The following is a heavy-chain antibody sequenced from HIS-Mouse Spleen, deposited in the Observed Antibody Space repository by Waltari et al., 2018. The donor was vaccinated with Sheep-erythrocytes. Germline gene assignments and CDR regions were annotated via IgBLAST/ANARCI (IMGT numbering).Heavy chain of an antibody. J-gene: IGHJ4*02. Sequence: QVQLQESGPGLVKPSETLSLTCTVSGGSISSYYWSWIRQPPGKGLEWIGYIYYSGSTNYNPSLKSRVTISVDTSKNQFSLKLSSVTAADTAVYYCARLELGQFDYWCQGTLVTVSS. D-gene: IGHD1-26*01. CDR2: IYYSGST. V-gene: IGHV4-59*08. CDR3: ARLELGQFDY. CDR1: GGSISSYY.